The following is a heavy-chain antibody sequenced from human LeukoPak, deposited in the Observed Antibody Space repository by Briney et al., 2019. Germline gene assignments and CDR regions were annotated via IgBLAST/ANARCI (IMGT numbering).Heavy chain of an antibody. CDR2: IYTSGST. V-gene: IGHV4-4*07. CDR1: GGSISSYY. J-gene: IGHJ4*02. D-gene: IGHD6-19*01. CDR3: ARDNVAGTGDY. Sequence: SETLSLTCTVSGGSISSYYWSWIRQPAGKGLGWIGRIYTSGSTNYNPSLKSRVTMSVDTSKNQFSLKLSSVTAADTAVYYCARDNVAGTGDYWGQGTLVTVSS.